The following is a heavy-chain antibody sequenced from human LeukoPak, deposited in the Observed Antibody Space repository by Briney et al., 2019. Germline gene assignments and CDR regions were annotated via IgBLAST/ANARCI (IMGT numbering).Heavy chain of an antibody. CDR2: INAGNGKT. CDR1: GGTFISYA. CDR3: ARGYYDLLTGHVVTYYFDY. V-gene: IGHV1-3*01. Sequence: GASVKVSCKASGGTFISYAISWVRQAPGQRLEWMGWINAGNGKTNYSQKFQVRVTLTRDTSASTVYMELSSLRSEDTAVYYCARGYYDLLTGHVVTYYFDYWGQGTLVTVSS. J-gene: IGHJ4*02. D-gene: IGHD3-9*01.